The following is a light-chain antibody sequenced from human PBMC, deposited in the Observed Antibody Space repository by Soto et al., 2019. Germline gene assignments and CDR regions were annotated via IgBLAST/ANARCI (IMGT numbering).Light chain of an antibody. CDR3: QQYGSSPWT. CDR1: QSFSSSY. CDR2: GAS. V-gene: IGKV3-20*01. Sequence: DIVLTQSPGTLSLSPGERATLSCRASQSFSSSYLAWYQQKPGQAPRPLIYGASSRAIGIPDRFSGSGSGTDFTLTISRLEPEDFAVYYCQQYGSSPWTFGQGTKVEIK. J-gene: IGKJ1*01.